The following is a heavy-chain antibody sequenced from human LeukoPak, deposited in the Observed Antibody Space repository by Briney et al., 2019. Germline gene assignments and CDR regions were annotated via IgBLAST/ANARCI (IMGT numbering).Heavy chain of an antibody. CDR3: ARGYSNWYFNL. Sequence: PGGYLRLSCAASGFTVSSNYMSWVRQAPGKGLVWVSRINADGSGTNYADSVKGRFTISRDNAKNTLYLQMDSLRAEDTAVYYCARGYSNWYFNLWGRGTLVTVSS. V-gene: IGHV3-74*01. CDR2: INADGSGT. J-gene: IGHJ2*01. CDR1: GFTVSSNY. D-gene: IGHD2-15*01.